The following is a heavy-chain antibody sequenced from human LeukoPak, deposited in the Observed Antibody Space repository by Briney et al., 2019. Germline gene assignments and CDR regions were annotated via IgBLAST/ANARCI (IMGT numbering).Heavy chain of an antibody. CDR3: ARRKAAAGSRAAFDY. Sequence: SETLSLTCTVSGGPISSSSYYRGWIRQPPGKGLEWIGSIYYSGSTYYNPSLKSRVTISVDTSKNQFSLKLSSVTAADTAVYYCARRKAAAGSRAAFDYWGQGTLVTVSS. J-gene: IGHJ4*02. CDR1: GGPISSSSYY. D-gene: IGHD6-13*01. V-gene: IGHV4-39*01. CDR2: IYYSGST.